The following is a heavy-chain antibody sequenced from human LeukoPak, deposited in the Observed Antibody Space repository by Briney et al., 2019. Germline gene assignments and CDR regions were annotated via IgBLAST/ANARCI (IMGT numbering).Heavy chain of an antibody. CDR1: GFTFSRYS. CDR2: ISSTSTFI. CDR3: ARDYFDSSDYPQTYYYYYMDV. V-gene: IGHV3-21*01. J-gene: IGHJ6*03. Sequence: PGGSLRLSCAASGFTFSRYSMNWVRQAPGKGLEWVATISSTSTFIYSADSVKGRFTISRDTAKTSLFLQMNSLRAEDTAIYYCARDYFDSSDYPQTYYYYYMDVWGKGTTVTVSS. D-gene: IGHD3-22*01.